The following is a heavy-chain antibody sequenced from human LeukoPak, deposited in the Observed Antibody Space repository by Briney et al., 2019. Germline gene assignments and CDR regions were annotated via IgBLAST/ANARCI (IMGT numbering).Heavy chain of an antibody. CDR2: IYTSGST. Sequence: SETLSLTCTVSGGSISSYYWSWIRQPAGKGLEWIGRIYTSGSTNYNPSLKSLVTMSVDTSKNQFSLKLSSVTAADTAVYYCAVYYYGSGSYYNSHGMDVWGQGTTVTVSS. D-gene: IGHD3-10*01. CDR1: GGSISSYY. V-gene: IGHV4-4*07. J-gene: IGHJ6*02. CDR3: AVYYYGSGSYYNSHGMDV.